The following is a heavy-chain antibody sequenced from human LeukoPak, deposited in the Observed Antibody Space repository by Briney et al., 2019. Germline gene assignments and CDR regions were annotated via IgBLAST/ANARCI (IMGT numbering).Heavy chain of an antibody. CDR2: IYSGGST. D-gene: IGHD6-13*01. CDR1: GFTAIRTY. Sequence: GGSLRLSCAASGFTAIRTYRSSVRQAPGKGLEWVSVIYSGGSTYYADSVKGRFTISRDNSKNTLYLQMNSLRAEDTAVYYCARGPASRWSHFDYWGQGTLVTVSS. V-gene: IGHV3-53*01. J-gene: IGHJ4*02. CDR3: ARGPASRWSHFDY.